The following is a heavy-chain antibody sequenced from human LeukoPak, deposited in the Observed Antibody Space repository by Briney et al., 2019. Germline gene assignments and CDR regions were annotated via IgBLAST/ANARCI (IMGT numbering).Heavy chain of an antibody. Sequence: SETLSLTCTVSGGSISSYYWSWIRQPPGKGLEWIGYIYTSGSTNYNPSLKSRVTISVDTSKNQFSLKLSSVTAADTAVYYCARQVHSSSYYSRFDYWGQGTLVTVSS. CDR3: ARQVHSSSYYSRFDY. D-gene: IGHD3-22*01. CDR2: IYTSGST. J-gene: IGHJ4*02. V-gene: IGHV4-4*09. CDR1: GGSISSYY.